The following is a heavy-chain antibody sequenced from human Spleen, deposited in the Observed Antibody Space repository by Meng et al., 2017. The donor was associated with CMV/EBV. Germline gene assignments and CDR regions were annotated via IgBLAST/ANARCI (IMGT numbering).Heavy chain of an antibody. Sequence: ASVKVSCKASQYTFAGYYMHWVRQAPGQGPEWMGWINPNSGDTTYAQKFQGRVTMTRETSISTAYMELSSLRSDDTAVYYCARGGEHGSYWGQGTLVTVSS. D-gene: IGHD1-26*01. CDR1: QYTFAGYY. CDR2: INPNSGDT. V-gene: IGHV1-2*02. J-gene: IGHJ4*02. CDR3: ARGGEHGSY.